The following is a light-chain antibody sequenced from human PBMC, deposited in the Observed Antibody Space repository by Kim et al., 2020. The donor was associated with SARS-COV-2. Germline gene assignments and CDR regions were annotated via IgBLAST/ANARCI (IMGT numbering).Light chain of an antibody. Sequence: EIVLTQSPGTLSLSLGERATLSCRASQSFTSNYLAWYQQKPGQAPRLLIYGASTRATGIPDRFSGSGSGTDFTLTISRLEPEDFVVYYCQQYGTSRTFGQGTKVDIK. V-gene: IGKV3-20*01. J-gene: IGKJ1*01. CDR1: QSFTSNY. CDR2: GAS. CDR3: QQYGTSRT.